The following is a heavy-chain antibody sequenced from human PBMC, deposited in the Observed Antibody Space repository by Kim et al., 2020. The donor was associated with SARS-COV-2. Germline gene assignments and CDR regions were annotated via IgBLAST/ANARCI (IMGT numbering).Heavy chain of an antibody. CDR2: ISGYYGNT. CDR3: ARVYDILTGSGRLDY. J-gene: IGHJ4*02. CDR1: GYTFTTFG. Sequence: ASVKVSCKASGYTFTTFGISWVRQAPGQGLEWLGWISGYYGNTNYSQSLQGRLTMTTDTSTNTAYMELRSLRSDDTAVYYCARVYDILTGSGRLDYWGQGTLVTVSA. D-gene: IGHD3-9*01. V-gene: IGHV1-18*01.